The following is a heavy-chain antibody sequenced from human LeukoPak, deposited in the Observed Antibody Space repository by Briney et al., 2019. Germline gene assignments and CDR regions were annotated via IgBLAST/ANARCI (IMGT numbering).Heavy chain of an antibody. CDR2: IYYSETT. Sequence: SQTLSLTCAISGGSISSGDYYWTWIRQAPGKGLEWIGYIYYSETTDYNPSPQSRAIISLDTSKNQVSLKLTSVTAADTAVYYCARGGEGADSYGPHYFDFWGQGTLAVVSS. J-gene: IGHJ4*02. CDR1: GGSISSGDYY. CDR3: ARGGEGADSYGPHYFDF. D-gene: IGHD3-10*01. V-gene: IGHV4-30-4*01.